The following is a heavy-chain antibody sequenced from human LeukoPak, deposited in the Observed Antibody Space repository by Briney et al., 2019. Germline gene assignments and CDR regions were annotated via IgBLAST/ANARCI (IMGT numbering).Heavy chain of an antibody. CDR3: ARDRVTQAYFDY. V-gene: IGHV1-69*04. CDR1: GGTFSSYA. J-gene: IGHJ4*02. CDR2: IIPILGIA. D-gene: IGHD3-10*01. Sequence: SVKVSCKASGGTFSSYAISWVRQAPGQRLEWMGRIIPILGIANYAQKFQGRVTITADKSTSTAYMELSSLRSEDTAVYYCARDRVTQAYFDYWGQGTLVTVSS.